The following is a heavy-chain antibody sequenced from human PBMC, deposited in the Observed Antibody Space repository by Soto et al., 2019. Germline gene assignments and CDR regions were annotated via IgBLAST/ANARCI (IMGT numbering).Heavy chain of an antibody. J-gene: IGHJ4*02. CDR2: INDFYDSP. V-gene: IGHV1-18*04. D-gene: IGHD6-6*01. Sequence: ASVKVSCKASGYTFTSYYIHWVRQAPGQGLEWMGWINDFYDSPNYAQKFQGRVTMTTDTSTSTAYMELRSLRSDDTAVYYCARDHKATSDYWGQGTLVTVSS. CDR1: GYTFTSYY. CDR3: ARDHKATSDY.